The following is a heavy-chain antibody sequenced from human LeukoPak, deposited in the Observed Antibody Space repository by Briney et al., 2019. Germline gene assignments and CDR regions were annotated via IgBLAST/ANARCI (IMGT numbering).Heavy chain of an antibody. CDR1: GFSVISYA. D-gene: IGHD6-6*01. J-gene: IGHJ5*02. Sequence: GGSLRRSCVASGFSVISYAVSWVRQAPGKAPEWVSLVYSEGATHYADSVQGRFITSRDISKNTLYLQMSNLRIEDTGVYRCVRARAEGRAWVEFDPWGQGTVVTVSS. CDR3: VRARAEGRAWVEFDP. CDR2: VYSEGAT. V-gene: IGHV3-66*02.